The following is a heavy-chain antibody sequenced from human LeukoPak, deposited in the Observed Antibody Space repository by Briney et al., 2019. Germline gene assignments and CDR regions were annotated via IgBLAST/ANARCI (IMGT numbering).Heavy chain of an antibody. Sequence: ASVKVSCKASGYTFTDSFMHWVRQSPGQGLEWMGWINTDSGATKYAQKFRGRVTVTRDMSISTAFMELSSLRSDDTAVYYCARGPIWPNYYIDYWGQGTLVTVSS. CDR2: INTDSGAT. CDR1: GYTFTDSF. D-gene: IGHD2-8*01. V-gene: IGHV1-2*02. J-gene: IGHJ4*02. CDR3: ARGPIWPNYYIDY.